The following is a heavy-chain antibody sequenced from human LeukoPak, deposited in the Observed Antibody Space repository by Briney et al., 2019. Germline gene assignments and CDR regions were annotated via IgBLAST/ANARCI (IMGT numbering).Heavy chain of an antibody. V-gene: IGHV1-46*01. CDR1: GYTFISYY. CDR2: INPSGGTT. J-gene: IGHJ4*02. CDR3: ARGDIDY. D-gene: IGHD2-15*01. Sequence: GASVKDSCKASGYTFISYYMHWVRQAPGQGLEWMGVINPSGGTTSYAQRFQGRVTMTSDTSTSTVYMELSSLRSEDTAVYYCARGDIDYWGQGTLVTVSS.